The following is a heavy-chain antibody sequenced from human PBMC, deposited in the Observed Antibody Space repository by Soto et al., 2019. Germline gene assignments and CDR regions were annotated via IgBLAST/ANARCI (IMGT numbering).Heavy chain of an antibody. V-gene: IGHV3-30*18. D-gene: IGHD1-1*01. J-gene: IGHJ4*02. Sequence: QVQLVESGGGVVQPGRSLRLSCAASGFTFSSYGRHWVRQAPGKGLEWVAVISYDGSNKYYADSVKGRFTISRVNSKNAVYVQMTSLRAKARDVFYCAKDATGYNWNDADIDYWGQGSLVTVSS. CDR1: GFTFSSYG. CDR3: AKDATGYNWNDADIDY. CDR2: ISYDGSNK.